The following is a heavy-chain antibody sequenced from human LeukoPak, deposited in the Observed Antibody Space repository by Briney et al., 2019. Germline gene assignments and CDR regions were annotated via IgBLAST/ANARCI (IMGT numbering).Heavy chain of an antibody. J-gene: IGHJ4*02. Sequence: ASVKVSCKASGYTFTSYDISWVRQAPGQGLEWMGWISAYNGNTNYAQKLQGRVTMTTDTSTSTAYMELRSLRSDDTAVYYCARALSSGCSSTSCSDFDYWGQGTLVTVSS. V-gene: IGHV1-18*01. D-gene: IGHD2-2*01. CDR3: ARALSSGCSSTSCSDFDY. CDR2: ISAYNGNT. CDR1: GYTFTSYD.